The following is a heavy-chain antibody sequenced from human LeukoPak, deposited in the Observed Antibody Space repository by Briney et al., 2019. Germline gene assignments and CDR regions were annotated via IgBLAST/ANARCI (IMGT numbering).Heavy chain of an antibody. V-gene: IGHV4-34*01. CDR1: GGSFSGYY. J-gene: IGHJ3*02. D-gene: IGHD3-22*01. CDR3: ARRINYYDSSGYSDAFDI. Sequence: PSETLSLTCAVYGGSFSGYYWSWIRQPPGKGLEWIGEINHSGSTNYNPSLKSRVTISVDTSKNQFSLKLSSVTAADTAVYYCARRINYYDSSGYSDAFDIWGQGTMVTVSS. CDR2: INHSGST.